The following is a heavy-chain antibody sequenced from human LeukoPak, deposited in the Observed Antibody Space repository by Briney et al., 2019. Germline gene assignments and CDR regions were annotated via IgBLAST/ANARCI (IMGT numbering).Heavy chain of an antibody. J-gene: IGHJ4*02. D-gene: IGHD3-22*01. V-gene: IGHV3-23*01. CDR1: GFTFSSSA. Sequence: PGGSLRLSCAASGFTFSSSAMSWVRQAPGKGLEWVSAISNNGGYTYYADSVKGRFTISRDNSKNTLYLQMNSLRAEDTAVYYCASSSSGYYYGYFDYWGQGTLVTVSS. CDR2: ISNNGGYT. CDR3: ASSSSGYYYGYFDY.